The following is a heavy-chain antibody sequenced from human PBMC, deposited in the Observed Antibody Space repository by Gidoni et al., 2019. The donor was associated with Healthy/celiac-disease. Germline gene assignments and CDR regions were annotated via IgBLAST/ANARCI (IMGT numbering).Heavy chain of an antibody. CDR2: LNPSGGST. J-gene: IGHJ6*02. D-gene: IGHD6-6*01. CDR1: GYTFTSYH. V-gene: IGHV1-46*01. Sequence: QVQLVQSGAEVKKPGASVKVSGKASGYTFTSYHMTWVRQAPGQVLEWMGILNPSGGSTSYAPKFQGRVTMTRDTSTSTVYMELSSLRSEDTAVYYCARDHEYSSSSEYYYYYYGMDVWGQGTTVTVSS. CDR3: ARDHEYSSSSEYYYYYYGMDV.